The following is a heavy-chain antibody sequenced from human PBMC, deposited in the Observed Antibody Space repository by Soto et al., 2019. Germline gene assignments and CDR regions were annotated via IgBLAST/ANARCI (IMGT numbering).Heavy chain of an antibody. D-gene: IGHD3-16*01. Sequence: GGSLRLSCAASGFTFSSYGMHWVRQAPGKGLEWVAVISYDGSNKNYGDSVKGRFTIPRDNSKTTLYLQMNSLRAEDTAVYYCAKDQGGGGSSSDYWGQGTLVTVSS. CDR1: GFTFSSYG. CDR3: AKDQGGGGSSSDY. J-gene: IGHJ4*02. CDR2: ISYDGSNK. V-gene: IGHV3-30*18.